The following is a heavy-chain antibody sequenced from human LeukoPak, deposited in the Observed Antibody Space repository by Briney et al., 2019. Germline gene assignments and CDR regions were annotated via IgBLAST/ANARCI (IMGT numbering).Heavy chain of an antibody. CDR3: ARDGQVGYDSSGYRFDY. CDR1: GYTFTGYY. D-gene: IGHD3-22*01. J-gene: IGHJ4*02. V-gene: IGHV1-46*01. CDR2: INPSGGST. Sequence: ASVKVSCKASGYTFTGYYMHWVRQAPGQGLERMGIINPSGGSTSYAQKFQGRVTMTRDTSTSTVYMELSSLRSEDTAVYYCARDGQVGYDSSGYRFDYWGQGTLVTVSS.